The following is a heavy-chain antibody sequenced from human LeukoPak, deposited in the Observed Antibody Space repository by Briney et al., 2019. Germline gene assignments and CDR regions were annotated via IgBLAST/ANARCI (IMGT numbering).Heavy chain of an antibody. CDR3: ARAKITAADIDRPFDP. V-gene: IGHV4-59*01. CDR2: IYYSGST. Sequence: SETLSLTCTVSGGSISDYHWSWIRQPPGKGLEWIGNIYYSGSTNYNPSLKSRVTISVDTSKNQFSLKLSSVTAADTALYYCARAKITAADIDRPFDPWGQGTLVTVSS. D-gene: IGHD6-13*01. J-gene: IGHJ5*02. CDR1: GGSISDYH.